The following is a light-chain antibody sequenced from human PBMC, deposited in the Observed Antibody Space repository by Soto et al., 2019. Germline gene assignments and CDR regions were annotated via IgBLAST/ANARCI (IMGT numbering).Light chain of an antibody. CDR3: QHYYNTPWT. CDR1: QSVLYSSNNKNF. Sequence: DIVMTQSPDSLAVSLGERATINCKSSQSVLYSSNNKNFLAWYQQKPGQPPKLIISLASTRESGVPDRFSGSGYGTDFALTISSLQAEDVAVYFCQHYYNTPWTFGQGTKVEIK. V-gene: IGKV4-1*01. J-gene: IGKJ1*01. CDR2: LAS.